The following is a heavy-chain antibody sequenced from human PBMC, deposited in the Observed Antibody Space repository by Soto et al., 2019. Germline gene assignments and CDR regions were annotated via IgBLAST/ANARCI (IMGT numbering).Heavy chain of an antibody. Sequence: PGESLKISCKGSGDSFTSHWIAWVRQMPGKGLEWMGVIYPGDSDTRYSPSFQGQVTISADKSISTAYLQWSSLKTSDSAMYYCARQEGSGWYADYWGQGTLVTVSS. V-gene: IGHV5-51*01. CDR1: GDSFTSHW. J-gene: IGHJ4*02. D-gene: IGHD6-19*01. CDR3: ARQEGSGWYADY. CDR2: IYPGDSDT.